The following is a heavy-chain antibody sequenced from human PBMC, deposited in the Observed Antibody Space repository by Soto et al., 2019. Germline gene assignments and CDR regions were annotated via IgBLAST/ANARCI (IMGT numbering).Heavy chain of an antibody. CDR3: AKQGYQLLDYQGKIWFDP. J-gene: IGHJ5*02. CDR2: ISGSGGST. V-gene: IGHV3-23*01. D-gene: IGHD2-2*01. Sequence: EVQLLESGGGLVQPGGSLRLSCAASGFTFSSYAMSWVRQAPGKGLEWVSAISGSGGSTYYADSVKGRFTISRDNSKNTLYLQMNSLRAEDTAVYYCAKQGYQLLDYQGKIWFDPWGQGTLVTVSS. CDR1: GFTFSSYA.